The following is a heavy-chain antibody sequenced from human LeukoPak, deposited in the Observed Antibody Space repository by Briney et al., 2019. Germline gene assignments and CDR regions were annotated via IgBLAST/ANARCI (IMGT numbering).Heavy chain of an antibody. CDR3: AGRGKWLQFDY. CDR1: GGSISSSSYY. V-gene: IGHV4-39*01. CDR2: IYYSGST. Sequence: SETLSLTCTVSGGSISSSSYYWGWIRQPPGKGLEWIGSIYYSGSTYYNPSLKSRVTISVDTSKNQFSLKLSSVTAADTAVYYCAGRGKWLQFDYWGQGTLVTVSS. D-gene: IGHD3-22*01. J-gene: IGHJ4*02.